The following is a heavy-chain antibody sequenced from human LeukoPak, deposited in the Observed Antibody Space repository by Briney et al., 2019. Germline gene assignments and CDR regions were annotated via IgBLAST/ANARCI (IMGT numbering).Heavy chain of an antibody. D-gene: IGHD1/OR15-1a*01. V-gene: IGHV4-31*03. J-gene: IGHJ4*02. CDR3: ARARVVQQRTRPFDY. CDR1: GGSISSGGYY. Sequence: SETLSLTCTVSGGSISSGGYYWSWIRQHPGKGLEWIGYIYYSGSTYYNPSLKSRVTISVDTSKNQFSLKLSSVTAADTAVYYCARARVVQQRTRPFDYWGQGTLVTVSS. CDR2: IYYSGST.